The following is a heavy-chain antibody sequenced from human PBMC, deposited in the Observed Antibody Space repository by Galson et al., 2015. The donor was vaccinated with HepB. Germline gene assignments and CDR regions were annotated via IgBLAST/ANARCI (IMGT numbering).Heavy chain of an antibody. J-gene: IGHJ4*02. V-gene: IGHV1-3*01. D-gene: IGHD1-26*01. CDR2: INPGNGDT. Sequence: SVKVSFKASGYTFTSSAMHWVRQAPGQRLEWMGWINPGNGDTPYSQTFQGGVTITRDTSASTVNLEVSSLKAEDTAIYYCASGGSNIAGFDYWGKGTLVTVSS. CDR3: ASGGSNIAGFDY. CDR1: GYTFTSSA.